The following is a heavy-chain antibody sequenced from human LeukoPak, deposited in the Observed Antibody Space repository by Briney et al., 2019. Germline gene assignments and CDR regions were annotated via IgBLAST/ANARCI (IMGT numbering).Heavy chain of an antibody. J-gene: IGHJ4*02. D-gene: IGHD1-1*01. Sequence: ASVKVSCKASGYTFTGYHMHWVRQAPGQGLEWMAWINPNTGATDYAQKFQGRVTMTRDTSTNTVYMALSRLRSDDTAVYYCERLNGNYFDYWGQGTLVTVSS. V-gene: IGHV1-2*02. CDR3: ERLNGNYFDY. CDR1: GYTFTGYH. CDR2: INPNTGAT.